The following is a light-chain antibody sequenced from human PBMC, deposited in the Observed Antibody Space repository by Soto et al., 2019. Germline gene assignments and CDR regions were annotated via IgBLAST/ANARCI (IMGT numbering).Light chain of an antibody. CDR2: GAS. Sequence: DIVLTQSPGTLSLSPGERATLSCRASQSVSNTYLAWHQQKPGQAPRLLIYGASSRATGIPDRFGGSVYGTDFTLTISRLEPEDFAVYYCHQYGDSPYTFGQGTRLEIK. CDR3: HQYGDSPYT. J-gene: IGKJ2*01. CDR1: QSVSNTY. V-gene: IGKV3-20*01.